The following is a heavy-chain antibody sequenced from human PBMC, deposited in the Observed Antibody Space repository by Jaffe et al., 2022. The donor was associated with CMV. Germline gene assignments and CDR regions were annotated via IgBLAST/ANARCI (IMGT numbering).Heavy chain of an antibody. D-gene: IGHD1-26*01. J-gene: IGHJ4*02. Sequence: QITLKESGPTLVKPTQTLTLTCTFSGFSLSTSGVGVGWIRQPPGKALEWLALIYWNDDKRYSPSLKSRLTITKDTSKNQVVLTMTNMDPVDTATYYCAHRPSGELGAWDYFDYWGQGTLVTVSS. V-gene: IGHV2-5*01. CDR2: IYWNDDK. CDR1: GFSLSTSGVG. CDR3: AHRPSGELGAWDYFDY.